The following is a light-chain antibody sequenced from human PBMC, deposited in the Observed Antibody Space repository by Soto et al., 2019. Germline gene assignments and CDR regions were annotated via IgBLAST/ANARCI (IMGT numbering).Light chain of an antibody. Sequence: EIVLTQSPATLSLSPGERATLSCRASHSVSSYLAWYQQKPGQAPRLLIYDTSKRATGIPARFSGSGSGTGFTFTLTISSLQPEDFAVYYCQQYNDWPLWTFGQGTKVEIK. CDR3: QQYNDWPLWT. V-gene: IGKV3-11*01. J-gene: IGKJ1*01. CDR1: HSVSSY. CDR2: DTS.